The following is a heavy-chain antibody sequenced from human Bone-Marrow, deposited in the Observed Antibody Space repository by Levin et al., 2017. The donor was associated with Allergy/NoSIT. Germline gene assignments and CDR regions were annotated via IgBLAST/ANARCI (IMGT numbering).Heavy chain of an antibody. D-gene: IGHD2-2*03. Sequence: PGESLKISCKASGYTFTSYDINCVRHATGQGLEWMGWMNPNSGNTGYAQKFQGRVTMTRNTSISTAYMELSSLRSEDTAVYYCARGVLDIVVVPAARYYYGMDVWGQGTTVTVSS. CDR3: ARGVLDIVVVPAARYYYGMDV. J-gene: IGHJ6*02. V-gene: IGHV1-8*01. CDR1: GYTFTSYD. CDR2: MNPNSGNT.